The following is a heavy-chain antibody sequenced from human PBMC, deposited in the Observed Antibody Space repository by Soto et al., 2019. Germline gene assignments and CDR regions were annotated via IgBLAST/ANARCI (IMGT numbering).Heavy chain of an antibody. J-gene: IGHJ4*02. D-gene: IGHD6-19*01. CDR3: AKSGGYSSGWYYFDY. CDR1: GGSISSYC. Sequence: SETLSLTCTVSGGSISSYCWSWIRKPAGKGLEWIGRIYISGSTNYNPSLKSRVTMSVDMSKKQFSLKLSSVTAADTAVYYCAKSGGYSSGWYYFDYWGQGTLVTVSS. V-gene: IGHV4-4*07. CDR2: IYISGST.